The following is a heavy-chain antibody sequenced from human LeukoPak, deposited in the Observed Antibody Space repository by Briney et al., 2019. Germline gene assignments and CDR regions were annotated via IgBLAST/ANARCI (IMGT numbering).Heavy chain of an antibody. V-gene: IGHV1-69*06. D-gene: IGHD3-9*01. CDR2: IIPIFGTA. Sequence: GASVKVSCKASGGTFSSYAISWVRQAPGQGLEWMGVIIPIFGTANYAQKFQGRVTITADKSTSTAYMGLSSLRYEDTAVYYCARGESYDILTGYYSWGQGTLVTVSS. J-gene: IGHJ4*02. CDR1: GGTFSSYA. CDR3: ARGESYDILTGYYS.